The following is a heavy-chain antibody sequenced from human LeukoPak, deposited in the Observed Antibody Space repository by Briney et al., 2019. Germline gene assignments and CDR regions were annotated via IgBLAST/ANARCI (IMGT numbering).Heavy chain of an antibody. D-gene: IGHD3-10*01. Sequence: GGSLRLSCAASGFTFSGYWMSWVRQPPGKGLEWVANIKQDGSEKNYVDSVKGRFTISRDNAKNSLYLQMNSLRVEDTAVYYCARVGGSSDFDYWGQGTLVTVSS. J-gene: IGHJ4*02. CDR2: IKQDGSEK. V-gene: IGHV3-7*01. CDR1: GFTFSGYW. CDR3: ARVGGSSDFDY.